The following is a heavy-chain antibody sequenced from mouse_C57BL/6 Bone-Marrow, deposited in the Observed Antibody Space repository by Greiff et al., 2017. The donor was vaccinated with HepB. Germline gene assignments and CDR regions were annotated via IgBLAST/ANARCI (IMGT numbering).Heavy chain of an antibody. CDR1: GYTFTNYW. Sequence: VQLQESGAELVRPGTSVKMSCKASGYTFTNYWIGWAKQRPGHGLEWIGDIYPGGGYTNYNEKFKGKATLTADKSSSTAYMQFSSLTSEDSAIYYCARGDYDEYFDYWGQGTTLTVSS. J-gene: IGHJ2*01. CDR2: IYPGGGYT. D-gene: IGHD2-3*01. V-gene: IGHV1-63*01. CDR3: ARGDYDEYFDY.